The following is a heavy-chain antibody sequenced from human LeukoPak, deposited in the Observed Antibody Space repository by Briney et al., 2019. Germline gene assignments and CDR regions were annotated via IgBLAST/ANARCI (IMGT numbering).Heavy chain of an antibody. V-gene: IGHV4-59*01. CDR1: GGSISSYY. CDR3: ARCGNCYYDSSGYYYDY. J-gene: IGHJ4*02. D-gene: IGHD3-22*01. CDR2: IYYSGST. Sequence: SSETLSLTCTVSGGSISSYYWSWIRQPPGKGLEWIGYIYYSGSTNYNPSLKSRVTISVDTSKNQFSLKLSSVTAADTAVYYCARCGNCYYDSSGYYYDYWGQGTLVTVSS.